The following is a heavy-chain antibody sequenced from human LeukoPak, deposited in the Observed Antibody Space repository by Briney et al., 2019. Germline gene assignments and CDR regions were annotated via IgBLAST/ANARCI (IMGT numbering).Heavy chain of an antibody. Sequence: GGSLRLSCAASEFTFSSYAMHWVRQAPDKGLEWVAFIRYDGSNTYYADSVKGRFTISRDNSKNTLYLQMNSLRSDDTALYYCAKDQWLVLNYWGQGTLVTVSS. CDR2: IRYDGSNT. D-gene: IGHD6-19*01. CDR1: EFTFSSYA. J-gene: IGHJ4*02. V-gene: IGHV3-30*02. CDR3: AKDQWLVLNY.